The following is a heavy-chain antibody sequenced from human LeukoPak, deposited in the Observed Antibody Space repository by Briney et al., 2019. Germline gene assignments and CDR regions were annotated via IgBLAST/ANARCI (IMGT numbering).Heavy chain of an antibody. CDR1: GGSISSSSYY. Sequence: PSETLSLTCTVSGGSISSSSYYWGWIRQPPGKGLEWIGSIYYSGSTYCNPSLKSRVTISVDTSKNQFSLKLSSVTAADTAVYYCARVVGARRLFDYWGQGTLVTVSS. CDR3: ARVVGARRLFDY. CDR2: IYYSGST. J-gene: IGHJ4*02. V-gene: IGHV4-39*01. D-gene: IGHD1-26*01.